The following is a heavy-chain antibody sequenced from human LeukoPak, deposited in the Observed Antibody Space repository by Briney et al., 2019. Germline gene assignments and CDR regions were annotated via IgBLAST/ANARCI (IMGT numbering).Heavy chain of an antibody. J-gene: IGHJ4*02. V-gene: IGHV3-7*01. CDR3: ARVWEWELLDY. CDR2: IKQDGSEK. Sequence: GGSLRLSCAASGFTFSSYSMNWVRQAPGKGLEWVANIKQDGSEKYYVDSVKGRFTISRDNAKNSLYLQMNSLRAEDTAVYYCARVWEWELLDYWGQGTLVTVSS. CDR1: GFTFSSYS. D-gene: IGHD1-26*01.